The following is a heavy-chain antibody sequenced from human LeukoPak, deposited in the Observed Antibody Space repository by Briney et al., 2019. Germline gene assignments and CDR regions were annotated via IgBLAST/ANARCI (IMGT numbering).Heavy chain of an antibody. J-gene: IGHJ6*02. CDR3: TRDWGGVTTVTTWYYYGMDV. Sequence: GGSLRLSCTASGFTFGDYAMSWFRQAPGKGLEWVGFIRSKAYGGTTEYVASVKGRFTISRDDSKSIAYLQMNSLKTEDTAVYYCTRDWGGVTTVTTWYYYGMDVWGQGTTVTVSS. CDR1: GFTFGDYA. CDR2: IRSKAYGGTT. V-gene: IGHV3-49*03. D-gene: IGHD4-17*01.